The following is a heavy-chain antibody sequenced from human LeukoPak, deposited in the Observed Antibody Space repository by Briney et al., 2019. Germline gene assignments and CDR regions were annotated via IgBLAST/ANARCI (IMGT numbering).Heavy chain of an antibody. Sequence: GGSLRLSCAASGFSFSDYWMSWVRQAPGKGLEWVANIKQDGSEKNYVDSVKGRFTISRDNAKNSLSLQMISLRAEDTAVYYCANDTNDNYFDYWGQGTLVTVSS. CDR2: IKQDGSEK. CDR3: ANDTNDNYFDY. J-gene: IGHJ4*02. V-gene: IGHV3-7*01. CDR1: GFSFSDYW. D-gene: IGHD3-22*01.